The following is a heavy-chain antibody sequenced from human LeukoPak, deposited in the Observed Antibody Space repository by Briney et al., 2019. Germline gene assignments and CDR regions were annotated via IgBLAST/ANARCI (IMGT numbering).Heavy chain of an antibody. CDR3: ARVDYGGNSALGAFDI. D-gene: IGHD4-23*01. J-gene: IGHJ3*02. CDR2: ISNNGGST. Sequence: GGSLSLSCAASGFTFSSYDMHWVRQAPGKGLEYVSAISNNGGSTYYANSVKGRFTTSRDNSKNTLYLQMGSLRAEDMAMYYCARVDYGGNSALGAFDIWGQGTMVTVSS. V-gene: IGHV3-64*01. CDR1: GFTFSSYD.